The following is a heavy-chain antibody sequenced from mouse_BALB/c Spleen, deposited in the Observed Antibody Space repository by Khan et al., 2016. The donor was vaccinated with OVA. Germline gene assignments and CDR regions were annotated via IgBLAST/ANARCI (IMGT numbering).Heavy chain of an antibody. Sequence: EVELVESGGGLVEPGGSLKLSCAASGFTFSSFVMSWVRQTPEKRPEWVATISSAATYTYYPDSVKGRFTISRDNAKNTLYLQMSSLRSDDTAIYYCANGNYGWFAYWGQGTLVTVST. V-gene: IGHV5-9-1*01. CDR2: ISSAATYT. J-gene: IGHJ3*01. D-gene: IGHD2-1*01. CDR1: GFTFSSFV. CDR3: ANGNYGWFAY.